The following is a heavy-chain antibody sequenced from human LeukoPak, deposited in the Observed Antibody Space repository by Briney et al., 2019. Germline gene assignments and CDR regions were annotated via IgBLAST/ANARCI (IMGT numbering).Heavy chain of an antibody. D-gene: IGHD6-19*01. CDR3: ARARSGWLFDY. J-gene: IGHJ4*02. CDR1: GGSFSGYY. CDR2: INHSGST. V-gene: IGHV4-34*01. Sequence: SETLSLTCAVYGGSFSGYYWSWIRQPPGKGLERIGEINHSGSTNYNPSLKSRVTISVDTSKNQFSLKLSSVTAADTAVYYCARARSGWLFDYWGQGTLLTVSS.